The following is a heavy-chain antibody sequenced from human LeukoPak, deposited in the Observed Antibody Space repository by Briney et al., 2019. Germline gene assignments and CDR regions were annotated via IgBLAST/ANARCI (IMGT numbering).Heavy chain of an antibody. Sequence: GGSLRLSCAVSGFNFDDYAMPWVRQAPGRGLEWVSGINWKTGNGIYADSVKGRFTISRDNAKNSLYLQMSSLRAEDTALYYCTRRAARWQFDLWGRGTLLTVSS. CDR2: INWKTGNG. CDR3: TRRAARWQFDL. V-gene: IGHV3-9*01. J-gene: IGHJ2*01. CDR1: GFNFDDYA. D-gene: IGHD5-24*01.